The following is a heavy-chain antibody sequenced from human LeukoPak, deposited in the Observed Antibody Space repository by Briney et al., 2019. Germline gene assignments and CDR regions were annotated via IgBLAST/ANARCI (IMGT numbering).Heavy chain of an antibody. J-gene: IGHJ4*02. V-gene: IGHV3-21*01. CDR1: GFTFADYG. Sequence: GGSLRLSCAASGFTFADYGMSWVRQAPGKGLEWVSSISSSSSYIYYADSVKGRFTISRDNAKNSLYLQMNSLRAEDTAVYYCAREWHIAVAGFDYWGQGTLVTVSS. CDR3: AREWHIAVAGFDY. D-gene: IGHD6-19*01. CDR2: ISSSSSYI.